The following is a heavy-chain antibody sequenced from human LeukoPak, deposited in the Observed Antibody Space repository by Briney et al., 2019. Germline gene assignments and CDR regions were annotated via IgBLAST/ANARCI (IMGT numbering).Heavy chain of an antibody. CDR1: GYTFTSYD. D-gene: IGHD3-22*01. Sequence: GASVKVSCKASGYTFTSYDINWVRQATGQGLEWMGWMNPNSGNTGYAQKFQGRVTITRNTSISTAYMELSSLRSEDTAVYYCARGKRIVVVSPESYYFDYWGQGTLVTVSS. V-gene: IGHV1-8*03. CDR2: MNPNSGNT. J-gene: IGHJ4*02. CDR3: ARGKRIVVVSPESYYFDY.